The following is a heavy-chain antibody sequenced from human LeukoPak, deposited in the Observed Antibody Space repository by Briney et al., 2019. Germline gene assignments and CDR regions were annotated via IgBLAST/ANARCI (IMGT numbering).Heavy chain of an antibody. D-gene: IGHD1-14*01. CDR2: INPHSDGP. V-gene: IGHV1-2*02. CDR1: GYTFNGYY. CDR3: ARGVAGVYFYYYMDV. Sequence: ASVKVSCKASGYTFNGYYIHWVRQAPGQGLEWMGWINPHSDGPTYAQKFQGRITMTRDTSISTAYMELSSLTSDDTAVYYCARGVAGVYFYYYMDVWGKGTTVTVSS. J-gene: IGHJ6*03.